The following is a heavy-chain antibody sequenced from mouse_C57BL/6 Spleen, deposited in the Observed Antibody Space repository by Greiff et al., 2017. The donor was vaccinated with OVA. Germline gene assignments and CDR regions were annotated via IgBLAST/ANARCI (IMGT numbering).Heavy chain of an antibody. CDR1: GYTFTDYY. CDR2: INPYNGGT. Sequence: EVKLQESGPVLVKPGASVKMSCKASGYTFTDYYMNWVKQSHGKSLEWIGVINPYNGGTSYNQKFKGKATLTVDKSSSTAYMELNSLTSEDSAVYYCARPITTVEAYWGQGTLVTVSA. D-gene: IGHD1-1*01. J-gene: IGHJ3*01. CDR3: ARPITTVEAY. V-gene: IGHV1-19*01.